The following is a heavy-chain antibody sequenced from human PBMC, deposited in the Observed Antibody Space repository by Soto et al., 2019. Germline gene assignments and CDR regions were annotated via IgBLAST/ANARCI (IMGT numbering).Heavy chain of an antibody. Sequence: SETLSLTCSVSGAPISSISYYWGWIRQPPGKGLEWIGSVYYSGRTYDNPSLKSRVTMSVDTSKNQYSLKLNSVSAADTAVYYCARDKMYYDTFDIWGQGTMVTVSS. J-gene: IGHJ3*02. CDR1: GAPISSISYY. V-gene: IGHV4-39*07. D-gene: IGHD3-10*01. CDR2: VYYSGRT. CDR3: ARDKMYYDTFDI.